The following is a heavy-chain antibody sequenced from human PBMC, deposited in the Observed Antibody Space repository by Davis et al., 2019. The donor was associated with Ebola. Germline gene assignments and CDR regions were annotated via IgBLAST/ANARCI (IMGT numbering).Heavy chain of an antibody. Sequence: GESLKISCAASGFTFSICDMSWVRQAPGKGLEWVSAISGSGGSTYYADSVKGRFTISRDNSKNTLYLQMNSLRAEDTAVYYCAKIVVVTAIPHFDYWGQGTLVTVSS. CDR1: GFTFSICD. D-gene: IGHD2-21*02. J-gene: IGHJ4*02. V-gene: IGHV3-23*01. CDR3: AKIVVVTAIPHFDY. CDR2: ISGSGGST.